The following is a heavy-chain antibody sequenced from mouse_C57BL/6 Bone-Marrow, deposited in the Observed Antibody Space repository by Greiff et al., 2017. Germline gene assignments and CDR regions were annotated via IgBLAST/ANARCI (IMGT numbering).Heavy chain of an antibody. J-gene: IGHJ1*03. D-gene: IGHD2-10*01. CDR2: IYPGSGST. Sequence: QVQLQQPGAELVKPGASVKMSCKASGYTFTSYWITWVKQRPGQGLEWIGDIYPGSGSTNYNEKFKSKATLTVDTSSSTAYMQLSGLTSAASAVYYCARPYYFSYWYFDVWGTGTTVTVSS. CDR3: ARPYYFSYWYFDV. CDR1: GYTFTSYW. V-gene: IGHV1-55*01.